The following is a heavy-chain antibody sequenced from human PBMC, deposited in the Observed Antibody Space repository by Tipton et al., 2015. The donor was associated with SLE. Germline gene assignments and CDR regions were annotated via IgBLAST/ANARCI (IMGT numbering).Heavy chain of an antibody. V-gene: IGHV3-7*01. J-gene: IGHJ4*02. CDR2: IKQDGNEK. CDR3: ARIIGRVIYYFDY. Sequence: SLRLSCAASGFTFSNFAMCWVRQAPGKGLEWVANIKQDGNEKYYMDSVKGRFSISRDNAKKSLFLQMNSLRVEDTAVYYCARIIGRVIYYFDYWGQGTLVTVSS. CDR1: GFTFSNFA. D-gene: IGHD2-15*01.